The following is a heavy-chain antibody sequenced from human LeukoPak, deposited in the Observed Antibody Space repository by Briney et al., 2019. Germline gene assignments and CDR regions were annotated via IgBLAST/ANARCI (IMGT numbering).Heavy chain of an antibody. CDR3: AREGALRGVLVYYYHMYA. CDR2: IYSSGST. Sequence: SETLSLTCTISGGSISSDSSYWRWIRHPPGKGLEWIGRIYSSGSTNYNPSLNSRVTISVDTSKNLFSLRLSSERTADTTVYYCAREGALRGVLVYYYHMYAWGKGNTVTVSS. D-gene: IGHD3-10*01. J-gene: IGHJ6*03. CDR1: GGSISSDSSY. V-gene: IGHV4-61*02.